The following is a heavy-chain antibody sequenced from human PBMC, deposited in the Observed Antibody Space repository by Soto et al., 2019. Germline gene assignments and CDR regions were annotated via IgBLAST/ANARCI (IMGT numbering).Heavy chain of an antibody. CDR2: ISAYNGNK. CDR3: PRTGGGMAARPLEY. J-gene: IGHJ4*02. Sequence: QVQLVQSGGEVKKPGASVEVSCRTSGYMFTTYGMSWVRQAPGQGLEWMAWISAYNGNKKYAQKFQGRVTMTTDTSTNTVSMELRNLPSAHTGTYFCPRTGGGMAARPLEYWGQGTLVIVSS. D-gene: IGHD6-6*01. CDR1: GYMFTTYG. V-gene: IGHV1-18*04.